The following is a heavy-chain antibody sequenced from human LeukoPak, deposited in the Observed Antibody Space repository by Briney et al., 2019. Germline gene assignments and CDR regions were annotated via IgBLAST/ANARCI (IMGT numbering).Heavy chain of an antibody. J-gene: IGHJ4*02. CDR1: GGSLSSSSYY. CDR2: IYYSGST. CDR3: ARDHEQLGAFDY. Sequence: PSETLSLTCTVSGGSLSSSSYYWGWIRQPPGKGLEWIGSIYYSGSTYYNPSLKSRVTISVDTSKNQFSLKLSSVTAADTAVYYCARDHEQLGAFDYWGQGTLVTVSS. D-gene: IGHD6-13*01. V-gene: IGHV4-39*07.